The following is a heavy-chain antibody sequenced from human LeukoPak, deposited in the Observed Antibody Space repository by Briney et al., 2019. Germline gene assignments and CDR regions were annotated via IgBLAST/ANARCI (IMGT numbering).Heavy chain of an antibody. Sequence: TSETLSLTCTLSGGSISSVSYYWSCIRQPAGKGLEWIGRFYTSESIDYNPSLKSRVIMSVDTSKNQFSLKLYSVTAADTAVYYCARDGDYYDSSGSFDSWGQGTLVTVSS. V-gene: IGHV4-61*02. CDR2: FYTSESI. CDR1: GGSISSVSYY. J-gene: IGHJ4*02. CDR3: ARDGDYYDSSGSFDS. D-gene: IGHD3-22*01.